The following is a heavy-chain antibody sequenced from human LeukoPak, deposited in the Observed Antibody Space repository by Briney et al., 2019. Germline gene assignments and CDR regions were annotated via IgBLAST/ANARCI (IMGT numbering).Heavy chain of an antibody. V-gene: IGHV4-31*03. CDR2: IYYSGST. J-gene: IGHJ4*02. CDR1: GGSISSGGYS. CDR3: ASVSGSPSTFDY. Sequence: SETLSLTRTVSGGSISSGGYSWSWIRQHPGKGLEWIGYIYYSGSTYYNPSLKSRVTISVDTSKNQFSLKLSSVTAAGTAVYYCASVSGSPSTFDYWGQGTLVTVSS. D-gene: IGHD1-26*01.